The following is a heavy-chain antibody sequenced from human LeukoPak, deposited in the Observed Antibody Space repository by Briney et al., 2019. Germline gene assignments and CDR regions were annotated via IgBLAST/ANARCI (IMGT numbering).Heavy chain of an antibody. J-gene: IGHJ4*02. CDR3: ARDRGYGYGFFDY. V-gene: IGHV3-53*01. D-gene: IGHD5-18*01. CDR1: GFTVRSIY. Sequence: GGSLRLSCAASGFTVRSIYMTWVRQAPGKGLEWVSSFYSGGSSYYADSVKGRFIISRDSSTDTLYLQMSSLRVEDTAVYFCARDRGYGYGFFDYWGQGTLVTVSS. CDR2: FYSGGSS.